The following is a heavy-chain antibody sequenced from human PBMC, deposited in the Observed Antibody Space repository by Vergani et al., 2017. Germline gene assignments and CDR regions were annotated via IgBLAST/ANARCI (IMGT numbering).Heavy chain of an antibody. CDR2: INPNSGGT. D-gene: IGHD3-16*01. CDR1: GYTFTCYY. V-gene: IGHV1-2*02. J-gene: IGHJ2*01. Sequence: QVQLVQSGAEVKKPGASVKVSCKASGYTFTCYYMHWVRQAPGQGLEWMGWINPNSGGTNSAQKFQGRVTMTRDTSISTAYMELSRLRSDDTAVYYCARAHDSVGDWYFDIWGRGTLVTVSS. CDR3: ARAHDSVGDWYFDI.